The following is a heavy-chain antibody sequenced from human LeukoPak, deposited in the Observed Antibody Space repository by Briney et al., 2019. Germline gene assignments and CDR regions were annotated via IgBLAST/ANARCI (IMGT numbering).Heavy chain of an antibody. CDR2: INPNSGGT. Sequence: ASVKVSCKASGYTFTGYYMHWVRQAPGQGLEWMGWINPNSGGTNYAQKSQGWVTMTRDTSISTAYMELSRLRSDDTAVYYCARGISIAAAAPYYYGMDVWGKGTTVTVSS. CDR3: ARGISIAAAAPYYYGMDV. V-gene: IGHV1-2*04. CDR1: GYTFTGYY. D-gene: IGHD6-13*01. J-gene: IGHJ6*04.